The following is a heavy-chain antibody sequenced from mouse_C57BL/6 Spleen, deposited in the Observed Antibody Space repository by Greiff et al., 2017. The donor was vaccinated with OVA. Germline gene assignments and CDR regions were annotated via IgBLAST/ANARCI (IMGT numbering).Heavy chain of an antibody. Sequence: VKLQQPGAELVRPGSSVKLSCKASGYTFTSYWMDWVKQRPGQGLEWIGNIYPSDSETHYNQKFKDKATLTVDKSSSTAYMQLSSLTSEDSAVYYCARESNLFAYWGQGTLVTVSA. D-gene: IGHD2-5*01. CDR2: IYPSDSET. V-gene: IGHV1-61*01. CDR1: GYTFTSYW. CDR3: ARESNLFAY. J-gene: IGHJ3*01.